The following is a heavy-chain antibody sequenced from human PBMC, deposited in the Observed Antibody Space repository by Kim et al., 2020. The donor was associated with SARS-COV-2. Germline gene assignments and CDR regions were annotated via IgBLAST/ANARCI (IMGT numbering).Heavy chain of an antibody. D-gene: IGHD2-2*01. J-gene: IGHJ5*02. CDR1: GFTFSNYG. CDR3: AREGLRYCSSTSCVWGVEHWFHP. Sequence: GGSLRLSCAASGFTFSNYGMHWVRQAPGKGLEWVAVIWYDGSNKYYADSVKGRFTISRDNSKNTLYLQMTSLRAEDTAVYYCAREGLRYCSSTSCVWGVEHWFHPWGQGTLVPGSP. V-gene: IGHV3-33*01. CDR2: IWYDGSNK.